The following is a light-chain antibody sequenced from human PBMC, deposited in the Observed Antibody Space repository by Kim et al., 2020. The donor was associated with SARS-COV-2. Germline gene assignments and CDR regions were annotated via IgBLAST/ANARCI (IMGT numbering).Light chain of an antibody. J-gene: IGLJ3*02. CDR1: SNNVGNQG. Sequence: RQTATLTCTGNSNNVGNQGAAWLQHHQGHPPKLLSYRNNNRPSGISERLSASRSGNTASLTITGLQPEDEADYYCAAWDSSLSGWVFGGGTQLTV. CDR3: AAWDSSLSGWV. CDR2: RNN. V-gene: IGLV10-54*01.